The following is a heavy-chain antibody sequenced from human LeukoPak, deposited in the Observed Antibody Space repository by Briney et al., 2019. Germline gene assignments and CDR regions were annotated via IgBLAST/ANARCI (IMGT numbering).Heavy chain of an antibody. CDR2: IYYSGST. CDR3: ARDGNRLYYYDSSGAFDI. V-gene: IGHV4-39*07. CDR1: GGSISSSSYY. D-gene: IGHD3-22*01. Sequence: PSETLSLTCTVSGGSISSSSYYWGWIRQPPGKGLEWIGSIYYSGSTYYNPSLKSRVTISVDTSKNQFSLKLSSVTAADTAVYYCARDGNRLYYYDSSGAFDIWGQGTMVTVSS. J-gene: IGHJ3*02.